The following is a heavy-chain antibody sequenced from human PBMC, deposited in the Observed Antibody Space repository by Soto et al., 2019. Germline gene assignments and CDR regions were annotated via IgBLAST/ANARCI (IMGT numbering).Heavy chain of an antibody. V-gene: IGHV1-69*06. CDR1: GGTFSSLD. CDR3: ARALLSHSYDSGGYDSYFHAMDV. D-gene: IGHD3-22*01. CDR2: IIPISETT. J-gene: IGHJ6*02. Sequence: QVQLVQSGAEVKKPGSSVKVSCKASGGTFSSLDINWVRQAPGQGLEWMGGIIPISETTNYAQIFQGRVSIVADISTSTAYMELSRLRSEDTAVYYCARALLSHSYDSGGYDSYFHAMDVWGQGTLVTVSS.